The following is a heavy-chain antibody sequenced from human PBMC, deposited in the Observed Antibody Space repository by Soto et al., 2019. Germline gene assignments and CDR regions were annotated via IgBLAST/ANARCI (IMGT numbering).Heavy chain of an antibody. CDR1: GGSISSYY. CDR3: ARHKQWLATYYYYYYMDV. Sequence: SETLSLTCTVSGGSISSYYWSWIRQPPGKGLEWIGYIYYSGSTKYNPSLKSRVTISVDTSKNQFSLKLSSVTAADTAVYYCARHKQWLATYYYYYYMDVWGKGTTVTVSS. V-gene: IGHV4-59*08. CDR2: IYYSGST. D-gene: IGHD6-19*01. J-gene: IGHJ6*03.